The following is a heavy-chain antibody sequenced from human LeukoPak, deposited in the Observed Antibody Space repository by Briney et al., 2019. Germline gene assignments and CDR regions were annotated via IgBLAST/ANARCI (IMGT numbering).Heavy chain of an antibody. CDR3: AKSVAIYFYYGLDV. CDR2: IKQDGSEK. J-gene: IGHJ6*02. Sequence: GGSLRLSCAASGFTFRNYWMSWVRQVPGKGLEWVANIKQDGSEKYYVDSVKGRFTISRDNAKNTLFLQMNSLRVEDTAPYYCAKSVAIYFYYGLDVWGQGTTVTVSS. V-gene: IGHV3-7*03. CDR1: GFTFRNYW. D-gene: IGHD3-3*01.